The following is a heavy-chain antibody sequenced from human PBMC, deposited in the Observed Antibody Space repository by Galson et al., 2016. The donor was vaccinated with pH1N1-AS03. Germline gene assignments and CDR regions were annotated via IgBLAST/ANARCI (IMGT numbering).Heavy chain of an antibody. J-gene: IGHJ6*02. CDR1: GYTFTGFY. D-gene: IGHD2-2*01. Sequence: SVKVSCKASGYTFTGFYVHWVRQAPGQGLEWMGWIDPNSGVTNYAQKFQAWVTMTRETSSNTARMELSGLKSDDTAVYYCARDPRGPCSSSTCATAYYFGMDVWGQGTTVIVSS. CDR3: ARDPRGPCSSSTCATAYYFGMDV. V-gene: IGHV1-2*04. CDR2: IDPNSGVT.